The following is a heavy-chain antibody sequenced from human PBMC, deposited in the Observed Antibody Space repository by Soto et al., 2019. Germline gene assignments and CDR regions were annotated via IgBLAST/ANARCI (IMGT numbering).Heavy chain of an antibody. V-gene: IGHV4-39*07. D-gene: IGHD7-27*01. CDR3: ARDSGATGGDFDY. CDR1: GGSISSSSYY. Sequence: SETLSLTCTVSGGSISSSSYYWGWIRQPPGKGLEWIGSIYYSGSTYYNPSLKSRVTISVDTSKNQFSLKLSSVTAADTAVYYCARDSGATGGDFDYWGQGTLVTVSS. J-gene: IGHJ4*02. CDR2: IYYSGST.